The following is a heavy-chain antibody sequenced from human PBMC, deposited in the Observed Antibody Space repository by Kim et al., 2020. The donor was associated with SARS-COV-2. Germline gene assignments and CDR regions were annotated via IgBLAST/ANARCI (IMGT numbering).Heavy chain of an antibody. Sequence: DSVKGRFTISRDNAKNSLYLKRNSLRDEDTAVYYWARDPSGFGAGGGMDVWGQGTTVTVSS. V-gene: IGHV3-48*02. J-gene: IGHJ6*02. D-gene: IGHD3-10*01. CDR3: ARDPSGFGAGGGMDV.